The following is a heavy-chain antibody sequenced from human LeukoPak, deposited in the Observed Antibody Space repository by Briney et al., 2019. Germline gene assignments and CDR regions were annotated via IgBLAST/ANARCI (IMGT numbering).Heavy chain of an antibody. CDR2: IIPIFGTA. Sequence: ASVKVSCKASGGTFSSYAISWVRQAPGQGLEWMGGIIPIFGTANYAQKFQGRVTITANKSTSTAYMEVSSLRSEDTAVYYCATRNKDILVYDSPVMGVWGKGTTVTVSS. V-gene: IGHV1-69*06. CDR1: GGTFSSYA. J-gene: IGHJ6*03. CDR3: ATRNKDILVYDSPVMGV. D-gene: IGHD2-15*01.